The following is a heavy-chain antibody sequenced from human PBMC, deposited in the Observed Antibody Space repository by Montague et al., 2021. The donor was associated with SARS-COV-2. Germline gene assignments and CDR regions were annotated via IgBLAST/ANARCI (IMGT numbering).Heavy chain of an antibody. V-gene: IGHV4-34*01. CDR3: ARLGDGIVPSPILGLGPYYSFYYMDV. CDR1: GGSFSRYY. J-gene: IGHJ6*03. CDR2: ISQSGNT. D-gene: IGHD2-2*02. Sequence: SETLSLTCAVSGGSFSRYYWSWIRQPPGKGLEWIGEISQSGNTKYNSSLQSRVSISLDTSRNQFSLKVRSVTAADTAIYYCARLGDGIVPSPILGLGPYYSFYYMDVWGKGTTVTVSS.